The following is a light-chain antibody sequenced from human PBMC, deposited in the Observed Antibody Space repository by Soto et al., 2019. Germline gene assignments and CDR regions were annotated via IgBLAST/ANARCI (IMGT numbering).Light chain of an antibody. CDR1: QSVSSSY. V-gene: IGKV3-20*01. J-gene: IGKJ1*01. CDR3: QQYGTSPQT. Sequence: ENVLTQSPGTLSLSPGERATLSCRASQSVSSSYLAWYQQRVGKAPRLLIYGASSRAAGIPDRFSGGGSGTDFPLTISRLEPEEFAVFYCQQYGTSPQTFGQGTKVEIK. CDR2: GAS.